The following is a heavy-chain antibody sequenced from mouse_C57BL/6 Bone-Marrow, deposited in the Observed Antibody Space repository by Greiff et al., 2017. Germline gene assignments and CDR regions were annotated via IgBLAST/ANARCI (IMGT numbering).Heavy chain of an antibody. CDR3: ARRGTGSFAY. J-gene: IGHJ3*01. V-gene: IGHV1-50*01. D-gene: IGHD4-1*01. CDR1: GYTFTSYW. CDR2: IDPSDSYT. Sequence: VQLQQSGAELVKPGASVKLSCKASGYTFTSYWMPWVKQRPGQGLEWIGEIDPSDSYTNYNQKFKGKATLTVDTSSSTAYMQLSSLTSEDSAVYYCARRGTGSFAYWGQGTLVTVSA.